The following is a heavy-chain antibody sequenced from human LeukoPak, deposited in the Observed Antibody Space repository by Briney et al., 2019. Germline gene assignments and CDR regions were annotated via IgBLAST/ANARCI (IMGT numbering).Heavy chain of an antibody. J-gene: IGHJ3*02. V-gene: IGHV4-39*07. CDR3: ARGKRSSIAARLFFVGDAFDI. D-gene: IGHD6-6*01. Sequence: SETLSLTCTVSGGSISSSSYYWGWIRQPPGKGLEWIGSIYHSGSTYYNPSLKSRVTISVDTSKNQFSLKLSSVTAADTAVYYCARGKRSSIAARLFFVGDAFDIWGQGTMVTVSS. CDR1: GGSISSSSYY. CDR2: IYHSGST.